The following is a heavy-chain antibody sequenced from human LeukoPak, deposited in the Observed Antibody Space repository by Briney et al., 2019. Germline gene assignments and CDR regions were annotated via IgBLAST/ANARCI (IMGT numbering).Heavy chain of an antibody. Sequence: GGSLRLSCAASEFTFSLFGMHWVRQTPDRGLEWVAVIWSDASNKNYPDSVRGRFTISRDNSKNTVYRQMDGLRAEDTAVYYCARGWDYGGNSGVHYWGQGTLVTVSS. CDR1: EFTFSLFG. V-gene: IGHV3-33*01. J-gene: IGHJ4*02. CDR3: ARGWDYGGNSGVHY. CDR2: IWSDASNK. D-gene: IGHD4-23*01.